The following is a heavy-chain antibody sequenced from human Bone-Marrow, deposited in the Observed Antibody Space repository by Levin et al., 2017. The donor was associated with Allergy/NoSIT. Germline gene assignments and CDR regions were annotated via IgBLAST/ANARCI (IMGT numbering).Heavy chain of an antibody. D-gene: IGHD5-24*01. CDR1: GYTFTSFG. Sequence: GESLKISCKASGYTFTSFGISWVRQAPGQGLEWMGWISAYNGNTNSAQQFQGRVTMTTDTSTTTAYMELKSLTSDDTAVYYCARDLGDSYNKWFEYWGQGPLVTVSS. CDR3: ARDLGDSYNKWFEY. CDR2: ISAYNGNT. V-gene: IGHV1-18*01. J-gene: IGHJ4*02.